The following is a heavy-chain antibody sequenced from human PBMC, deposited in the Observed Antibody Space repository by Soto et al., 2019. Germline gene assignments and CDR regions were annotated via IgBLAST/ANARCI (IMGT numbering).Heavy chain of an antibody. D-gene: IGHD3-10*01. CDR3: PVWGSGSDVGAA. V-gene: IGHV3-72*01. CDR1: GFTFSDSY. J-gene: IGHJ4*02. CDR2: TKNKAASYAT. Sequence: EVQLVESGGGLIQPGESLRLSCSTSGFTFSDSYMDWVRQAPGKGLEWVGRTKNKAASYATEYAASVKGRFSISRDHSQNSLYLQMNSLKIEDTAVYYCPVWGSGSDVGAAWGQGTQVIVSS.